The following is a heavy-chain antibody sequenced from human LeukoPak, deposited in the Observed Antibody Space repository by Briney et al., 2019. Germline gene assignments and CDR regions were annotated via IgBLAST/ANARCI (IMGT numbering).Heavy chain of an antibody. CDR2: IYYSGST. CDR1: GGSINSSSYY. J-gene: IGHJ4*02. CDR3: ARLKQLALDY. D-gene: IGHD6-13*01. Sequence: SETLSLTCTVSGGSINSSSYYWGWIRQPPGTGLEWIGSIYYSGSTYYNPSLKSRVTISVDTSKNQFSLKLSSVTAADTAVYYWARLKQLALDYWGQGTLVTVSS. V-gene: IGHV4-39*07.